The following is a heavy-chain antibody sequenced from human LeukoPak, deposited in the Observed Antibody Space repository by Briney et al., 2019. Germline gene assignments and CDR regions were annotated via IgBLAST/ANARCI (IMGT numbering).Heavy chain of an antibody. CDR3: AKQNTVAKPQYFDY. Sequence: PGRSLRLSCAASGFTFSSYGMHWVRQAPGKGLEWVAVIWYDGSNKYYADSVKGRFTISRDNSKNTLYLQMNSLRAEDTAEYYCAKQNTVAKPQYFDYWGQGTLVTVSS. V-gene: IGHV3-33*06. CDR2: IWYDGSNK. J-gene: IGHJ4*02. D-gene: IGHD4-23*01. CDR1: GFTFSSYG.